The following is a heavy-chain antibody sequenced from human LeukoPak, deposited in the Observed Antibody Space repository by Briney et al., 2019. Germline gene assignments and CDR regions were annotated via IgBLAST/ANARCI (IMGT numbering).Heavy chain of an antibody. D-gene: IGHD3-10*01. CDR3: ARDSVVTMVRGVFDY. V-gene: IGHV3-30-3*01. CDR1: GFTFSSYA. CDR2: ISYDGSNK. J-gene: IGHJ4*02. Sequence: GRSLRLACAASGFTFSSYAMHWVRQAPGKGLEWVAVISYDGSNKYYADSVKGRFTISRDNSKNTLYLQMNSLRAEDTAVYYCARDSVVTMVRGVFDYWGQGTLVTVSS.